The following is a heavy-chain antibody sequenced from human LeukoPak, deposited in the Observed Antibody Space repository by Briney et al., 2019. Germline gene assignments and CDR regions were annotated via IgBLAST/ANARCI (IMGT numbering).Heavy chain of an antibody. D-gene: IGHD6-13*01. J-gene: IGHJ4*02. CDR1: GFTFSSYG. V-gene: IGHV3-33*01. Sequence: GRSLRLSCAASGFTFSSYGMHWVRQAPGKGLEWVAVIWYDGSNKYYADSVKGRFTISRDNSKNTLYLQMNSLRAEDTAVYYCARDALLIAAAGTGFDYWGQGTLVTVSS. CDR3: ARDALLIAAAGTGFDY. CDR2: IWYDGSNK.